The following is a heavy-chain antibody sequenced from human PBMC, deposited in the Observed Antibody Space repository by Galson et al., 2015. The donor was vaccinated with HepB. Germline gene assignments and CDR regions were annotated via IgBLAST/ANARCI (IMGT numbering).Heavy chain of an antibody. CDR3: AKRYDYVWGSQPDY. V-gene: IGHV3-23*01. CDR1: GFTFSSYA. CDR2: ISGSGGST. Sequence: SLRLSCAASGFTFSSYAMSWVRQAPGKGLEWVSAISGSGGSTYYADSVKGRFTISRDNSKNTLYLQMNSLRAEDTAVYYCAKRYDYVWGSQPDYWGQGTLVTVSS. D-gene: IGHD3-16*01. J-gene: IGHJ4*02.